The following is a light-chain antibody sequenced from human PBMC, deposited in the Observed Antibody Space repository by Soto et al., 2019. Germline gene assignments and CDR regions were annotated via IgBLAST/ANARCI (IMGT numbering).Light chain of an antibody. Sequence: EIVLAQSPATLSVSPGERATLSCRASQSVSSSYLAWYQQRPGQAPRLLIYGASSRATGIPDRFSGSGSGTDFTLTISRLEPEDFAVFYCQQYGSSPHHFGQGTRLEIK. V-gene: IGKV3-20*01. CDR3: QQYGSSPHH. CDR1: QSVSSSY. CDR2: GAS. J-gene: IGKJ5*01.